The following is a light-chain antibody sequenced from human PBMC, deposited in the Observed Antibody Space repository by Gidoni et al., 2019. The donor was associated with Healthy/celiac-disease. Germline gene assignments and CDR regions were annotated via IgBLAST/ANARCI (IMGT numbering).Light chain of an antibody. CDR3: LLYYGGAQGV. CDR1: TGAFTSGYY. Sequence: QPAVTQAPSLTVSPGGTGTLTCASSTGAFTSGYYPNWFQQKPGQAPRALIYSTSNKHPWTPARFSGSLLGGKAALTLSGVQPEDEAEYYCLLYYGGAQGVFGGGTKLTVL. CDR2: STS. V-gene: IGLV7-43*01. J-gene: IGLJ3*02.